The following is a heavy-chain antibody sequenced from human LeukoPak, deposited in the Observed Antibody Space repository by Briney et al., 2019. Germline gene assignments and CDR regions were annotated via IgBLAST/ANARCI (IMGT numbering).Heavy chain of an antibody. Sequence: GASVKVSCKASGYTFTSYAMNWVRQAPGQGLEWMGWINTNTGNPTYAQGFTGRFVFSLDTTVSTAYLQISSLKAEDTAVYYCARVSYLDYGDSIIESYMDVWGKGTTVTVSS. D-gene: IGHD4-17*01. J-gene: IGHJ6*03. CDR1: GYTFTSYA. CDR2: INTNTGNP. V-gene: IGHV7-4-1*02. CDR3: ARVSYLDYGDSIIESYMDV.